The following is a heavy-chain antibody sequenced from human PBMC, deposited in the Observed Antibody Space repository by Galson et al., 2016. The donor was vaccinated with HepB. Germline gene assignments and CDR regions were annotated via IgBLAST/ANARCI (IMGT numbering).Heavy chain of an antibody. CDR3: ATGGGRRSKYYGMDV. Sequence: SLRLSCAASGFTFSSYDMHWVRQPTGKGLEWVSGAGTAGDTYYPGSVKGRFTISRDNAKNTLYLQMNSLSAEDTAVYYCATGGGRRSKYYGMDVWGHGTMVTVSS. CDR2: AGTAGDT. CDR1: GFTFSSYD. D-gene: IGHD1-26*01. V-gene: IGHV3-13*01. J-gene: IGHJ6*02.